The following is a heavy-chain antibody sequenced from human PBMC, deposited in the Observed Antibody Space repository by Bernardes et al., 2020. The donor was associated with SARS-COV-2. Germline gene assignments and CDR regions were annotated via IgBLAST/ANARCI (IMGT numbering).Heavy chain of an antibody. D-gene: IGHD3-10*01. V-gene: IGHV3-7*01. Sequence: GGSLRLSCAASGFTFSNNWMSWVRQTPGERLEWVANITRDGSEKHYVDSVKGRFTISRDNAKNSLYLQMNSLRAEDTAVYFCARDRAVNWFDPWGQGTLVTVSS. CDR2: ITRDGSEK. J-gene: IGHJ5*02. CDR1: GFTFSNNW. CDR3: ARDRAVNWFDP.